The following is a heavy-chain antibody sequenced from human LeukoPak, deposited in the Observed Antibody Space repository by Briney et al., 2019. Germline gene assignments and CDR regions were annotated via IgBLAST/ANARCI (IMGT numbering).Heavy chain of an antibody. CDR1: GFTFGSYD. CDR2: IRYDGSNK. D-gene: IGHD3-10*01. CDR3: AKVLDYYGSGNYPSG. V-gene: IGHV3-30*02. Sequence: GGSLRLSCAASGFTFGSYDMHWVRQAPGKGLEWVAFIRYDGSNKYYADSVKGRFTISRDNSKNTLYLQMNSLRAEDTAVYYCAKVLDYYGSGNYPSGWGQGTLVTVSS. J-gene: IGHJ4*02.